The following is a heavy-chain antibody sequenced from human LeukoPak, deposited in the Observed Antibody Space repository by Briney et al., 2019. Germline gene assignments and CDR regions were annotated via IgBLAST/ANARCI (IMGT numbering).Heavy chain of an antibody. D-gene: IGHD6-6*01. CDR3: ARFSSSAY. V-gene: IGHV3-23*01. Sequence: GGSLRLSCAASGFTFSSYAMSWVRQAPGKGLEWVSAISGSGGSTYYADSVKGRFTISRDNAKNSVSLQMNSLRAEDTAVYYCARFSSSAYWGQGTLVTVSS. CDR1: GFTFSSYA. CDR2: ISGSGGST. J-gene: IGHJ4*02.